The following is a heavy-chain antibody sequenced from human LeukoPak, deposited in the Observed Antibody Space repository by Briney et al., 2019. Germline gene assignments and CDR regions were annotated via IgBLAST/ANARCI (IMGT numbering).Heavy chain of an antibody. J-gene: IGHJ3*02. CDR1: GGSFSGYY. Sequence: SETLSLTCAVYGGSFSGYYWSWIRQPPGKGLEWIGEINHSGSTNYNPSLKSRVTISVDASKNQFSLKLSSVTAADTAVYYCASHGGYDAFDIWGQGTMVTVSS. CDR3: ASHGGYDAFDI. CDR2: INHSGST. V-gene: IGHV4-34*01. D-gene: IGHD5-18*01.